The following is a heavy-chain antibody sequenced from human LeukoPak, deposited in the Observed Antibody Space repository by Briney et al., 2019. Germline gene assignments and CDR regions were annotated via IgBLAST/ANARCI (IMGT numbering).Heavy chain of an antibody. D-gene: IGHD3-9*01. J-gene: IGHJ6*03. Sequence: SETLSLTCTVSGGSISSYYWSWIRQPPGKGLEWIGYIYYSGSTNYNPSLKSRVTISVDTSKNQFSLKLSSVTAADTAVYYCARHSSKYYDILTGYYNGYYYYMDVWGKGTTVTVSS. V-gene: IGHV4-59*08. CDR2: IYYSGST. CDR3: ARHSSKYYDILTGYYNGYYYYMDV. CDR1: GGSISSYY.